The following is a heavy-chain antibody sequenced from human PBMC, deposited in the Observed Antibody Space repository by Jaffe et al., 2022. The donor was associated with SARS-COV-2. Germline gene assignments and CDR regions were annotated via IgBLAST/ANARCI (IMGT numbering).Heavy chain of an antibody. Sequence: QVQVVESGGGVVQPGRSLRLSCTVSGFAFRSYGMHWVRQAPGKGLEWVAVIWYDGSEKYYGDSVKGRFTISRDNSKNTLYLQMNSLRDEDTAVYYCAKGGEYQVLSWFDPWGQGTLVTVSS. D-gene: IGHD2-2*01. CDR1: GFAFRSYG. CDR3: AKGGEYQVLSWFDP. CDR2: IWYDGSEK. J-gene: IGHJ5*02. V-gene: IGHV3-33*06.